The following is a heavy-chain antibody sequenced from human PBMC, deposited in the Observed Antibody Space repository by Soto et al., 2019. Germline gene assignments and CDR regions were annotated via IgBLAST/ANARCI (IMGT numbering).Heavy chain of an antibody. Sequence: SETLSLTCAVYGGSFSGYYWSWIRQPPGKGLEWIGEINHSGSTNYNPSLKSRVTISVDTSKNQFSLKLSSVTAADTAVYYCASTIAVAGTGWFDPWGQGTLVTVSS. V-gene: IGHV4-34*01. D-gene: IGHD6-19*01. CDR3: ASTIAVAGTGWFDP. CDR2: INHSGST. J-gene: IGHJ5*02. CDR1: GGSFSGYY.